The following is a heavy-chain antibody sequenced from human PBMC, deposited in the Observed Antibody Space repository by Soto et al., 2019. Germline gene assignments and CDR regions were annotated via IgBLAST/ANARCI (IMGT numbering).Heavy chain of an antibody. CDR1: GFTFSLYG. J-gene: IGHJ6*03. D-gene: IGHD3-3*01. CDR3: AKGSILEWLLSGSGGVMTSMHG. Sequence: GGSLRLSCAASGFTFSLYGIHWVRRAPGKGPEWLAVISHDGTTKYYADSVKGRFTVSRENSENTVFLQMNSLGGEDTAVYYCAKGSILEWLLSGSGGVMTSMHGWGKGTTVTVSS. V-gene: IGHV3-30*18. CDR2: ISHDGTTK.